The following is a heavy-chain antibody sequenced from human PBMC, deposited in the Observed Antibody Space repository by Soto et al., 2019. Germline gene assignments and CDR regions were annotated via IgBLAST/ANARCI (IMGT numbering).Heavy chain of an antibody. J-gene: IGHJ4*02. CDR2: IYYSGST. Sequence: SETLSLTCTVSGGSISSGDYYWSWIRQPPGKGLEWIGYIYYSGSTYYNPSLKSRVTISVDTSKNQFSLKLSSVTAADTAVHYCARWQTPVLSRCSSSWCDYWGQGTLVTVSS. D-gene: IGHD6-13*01. CDR1: GGSISSGDYY. V-gene: IGHV4-30-4*01. CDR3: ARWQTPVLSRCSSSWCDY.